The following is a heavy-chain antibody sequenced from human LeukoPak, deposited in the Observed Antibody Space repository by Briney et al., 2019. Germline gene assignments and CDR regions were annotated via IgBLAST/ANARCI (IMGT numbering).Heavy chain of an antibody. V-gene: IGHV1-69*13. D-gene: IGHD2-2*01. CDR2: IIPIFGTA. CDR1: GGTFSSYA. CDR3: ARPSDIVVVPAAVDAFDI. J-gene: IGHJ3*02. Sequence: SVKVSCKASGGTFSSYAICWVRQAPGQGLEWMGGIIPIFGTANYAQKFQGRVTITADESTSTAYMELSSLRSEDTAVYYCARPSDIVVVPAAVDAFDIWGQGTMVTVSS.